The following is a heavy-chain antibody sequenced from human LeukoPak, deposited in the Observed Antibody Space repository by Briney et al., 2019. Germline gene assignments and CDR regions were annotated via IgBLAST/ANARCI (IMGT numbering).Heavy chain of an antibody. J-gene: IGHJ4*02. CDR1: GFTFSSYG. CDR2: IWYDGSNK. D-gene: IGHD5-12*01. V-gene: IGHV3-33*06. CDR3: AKDGPYSGYDLFDY. Sequence: GRSLRLSCAASGFTFSSYGMHWVRQAPGKGLEWVAVIWYDGSNKYYADSVKGRFTISRDNSKNTLYLQMNSLRAEDTAVYYCAKDGPYSGYDLFDYWGQGTLVTVSS.